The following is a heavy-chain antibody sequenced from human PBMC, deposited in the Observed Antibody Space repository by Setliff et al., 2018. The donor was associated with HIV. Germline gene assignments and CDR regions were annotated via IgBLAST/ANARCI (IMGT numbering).Heavy chain of an antibody. CDR3: AGRRSPGFRAGDAFDV. D-gene: IGHD3-10*01. J-gene: IGHJ3*01. CDR2: IYPGDSDT. CDR1: GYSFATYW. V-gene: IGHV5-51*01. Sequence: GESLKISCKGSGYSFATYWIGWVRQVPGKGLEWMGIIYPGDSDTRYSPSFRGPVTISADKSINTAYLQWSSLKASDTATYYCAGRRSPGFRAGDAFDVWGQGTVVTVSS.